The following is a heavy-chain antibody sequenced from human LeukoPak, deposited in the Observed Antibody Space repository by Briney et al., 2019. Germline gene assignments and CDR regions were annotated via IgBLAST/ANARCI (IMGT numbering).Heavy chain of an antibody. CDR1: GGSFSGYY. CDR3: ARHSQRSLGIIAVAGTAHVDY. J-gene: IGHJ4*02. Sequence: PSETLSLTCAVYGGSFSGYYWSWIRQPPGKGLEWIGYIYYSGSTNYNPSLKSRVTISVDTSKNQFSLKLSSVTAADTAVYYCARHSQRSLGIIAVAGTAHVDYWGQGTLVTVSS. CDR2: IYYSGST. V-gene: IGHV4-59*08. D-gene: IGHD6-19*01.